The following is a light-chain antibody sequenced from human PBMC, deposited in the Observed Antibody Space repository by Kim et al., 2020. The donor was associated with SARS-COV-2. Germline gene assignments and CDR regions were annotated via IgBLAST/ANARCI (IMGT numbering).Light chain of an antibody. V-gene: IGKV3-20*01. Sequence: SQGERATRSCRARQSVRSNYLAWYQQKPGQAPRLLIYGASSRATGIPDRFSGSGSGTDFTLTISRLEPEDFAVYYCQQYGGSPPYTFGQGTKLEIK. CDR1: QSVRSNY. J-gene: IGKJ2*01. CDR3: QQYGGSPPYT. CDR2: GAS.